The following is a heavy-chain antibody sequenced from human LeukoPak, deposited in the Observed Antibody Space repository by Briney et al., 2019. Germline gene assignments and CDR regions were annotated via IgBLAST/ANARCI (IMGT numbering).Heavy chain of an antibody. Sequence: GGSLRLSCAASGFNFSSYWMHWVRQAPGKGLVWISRINYDGTTTSYADSVKGRFTISRDNAKNSLYLQMNSLRAEDTAVYYCARDGGSHYYDSSVHWGQGTLVTVSS. CDR3: ARDGGSHYYDSSVH. J-gene: IGHJ4*02. D-gene: IGHD3-22*01. CDR1: GFNFSSYW. V-gene: IGHV3-74*01. CDR2: INYDGTTT.